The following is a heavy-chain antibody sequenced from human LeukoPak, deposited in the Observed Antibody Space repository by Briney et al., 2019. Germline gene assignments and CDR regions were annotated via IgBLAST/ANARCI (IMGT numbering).Heavy chain of an antibody. Sequence: GGSLRLSCVASGFTFSRYWMSWVRQAPGKGLEWVANIKKDESEKHYVGSVKGRFTISRDNAKSSLYLQMSSLRAEDTALYYCVRNTKDYWGQGTLVTVSS. V-gene: IGHV3-7*03. CDR1: GFTFSRYW. CDR2: IKKDESEK. CDR3: VRNTKDY. J-gene: IGHJ4*02. D-gene: IGHD2-2*01.